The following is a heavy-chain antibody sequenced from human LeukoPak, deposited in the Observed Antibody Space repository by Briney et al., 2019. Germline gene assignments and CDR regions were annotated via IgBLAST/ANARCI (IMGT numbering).Heavy chain of an antibody. D-gene: IGHD6-19*01. V-gene: IGHV3-33*06. CDR3: AKELGSGWSLRGLDY. J-gene: IGHJ4*02. Sequence: GGSLRPSCAASGFTFSSYGMHWVRQAPGKGLEWVAVIWYDGSNKYYADSVKGRFTISRDNSKNTLYLQMNSLRAEDTAVYYCAKELGSGWSLRGLDYWGQGTLVTVSS. CDR2: IWYDGSNK. CDR1: GFTFSSYG.